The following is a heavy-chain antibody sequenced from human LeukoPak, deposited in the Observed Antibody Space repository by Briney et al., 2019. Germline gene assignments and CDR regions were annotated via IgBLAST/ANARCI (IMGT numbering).Heavy chain of an antibody. Sequence: SVKVSCKASGGTFSSYAISWVRQAPGQRLEWMGRIIPILGIANYAQKFQGRVTITADKSTSTAYMELSSLRSEDTAVYYCAREMIAAAGTNWFDPWGQGTLVTVSS. J-gene: IGHJ5*02. CDR2: IIPILGIA. CDR1: GGTFSSYA. CDR3: AREMIAAAGTNWFDP. V-gene: IGHV1-69*04. D-gene: IGHD6-13*01.